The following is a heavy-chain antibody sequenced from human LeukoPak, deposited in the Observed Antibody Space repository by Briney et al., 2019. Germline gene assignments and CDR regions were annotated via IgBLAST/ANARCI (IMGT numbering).Heavy chain of an antibody. Sequence: GGSLRLSCAASGFTFSYYTMYWVRQAPGKGLEWVSIIGISGGGIHYADSVKGRCTISRDNSKNTLYLQMNSLRAEDTAVYYCAIDPNWGVDYWGQGVLVTVSS. J-gene: IGHJ4*02. D-gene: IGHD7-27*01. V-gene: IGHV3-23*01. CDR3: AIDPNWGVDY. CDR2: IGISGGGI. CDR1: GFTFSYYT.